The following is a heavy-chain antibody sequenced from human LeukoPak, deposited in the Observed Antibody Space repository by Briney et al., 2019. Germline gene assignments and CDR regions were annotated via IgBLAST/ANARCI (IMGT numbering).Heavy chain of an antibody. J-gene: IGHJ5*02. CDR2: ISAYNGNT. D-gene: IGHD2-2*01. CDR1: GYTFTSYG. V-gene: IGHV1-18*01. CDR3: ARDYHPIVVVPAGPWFDP. Sequence: ASVKVSCKASGYTFTSYGISWVRQAPGQGLEWMGWISAYNGNTNYAQKLQGRVTMTTDTSTSTAYMELRSLRSDDTAVYYCARDYHPIVVVPAGPWFDPWGQGTLVTVSS.